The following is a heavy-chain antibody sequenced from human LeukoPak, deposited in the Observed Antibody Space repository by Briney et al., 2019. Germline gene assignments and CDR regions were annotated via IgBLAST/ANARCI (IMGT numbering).Heavy chain of an antibody. CDR1: GGSISSGGYY. Sequence: PSQTLSLTCTVSGGSISSGGYYWSWIRQHPGKGLEWIGCIYYSGSTYYNPSLKTRVTISVDTPKNQFSLKLSSVTAADTAVYYCARDSRRGDYDYWGQGTLVTVSS. D-gene: IGHD4-17*01. J-gene: IGHJ4*02. CDR2: IYYSGST. V-gene: IGHV4-31*03. CDR3: ARDSRRGDYDY.